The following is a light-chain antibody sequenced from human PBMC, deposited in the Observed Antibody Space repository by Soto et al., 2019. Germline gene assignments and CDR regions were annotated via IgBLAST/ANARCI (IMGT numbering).Light chain of an antibody. CDR1: QSVSSSY. CDR3: QVYGPSPPIT. Sequence: EIVMTQSPATLSVSPGERATLSCRASQSVSSSYLAWYQQKPGQAPRLLIYGASTRATGIPARFTGSGSGADFTLTISRLEPEDFGVYYCQVYGPSPPITFGQGTRLEI. CDR2: GAS. J-gene: IGKJ5*01. V-gene: IGKV3-20*01.